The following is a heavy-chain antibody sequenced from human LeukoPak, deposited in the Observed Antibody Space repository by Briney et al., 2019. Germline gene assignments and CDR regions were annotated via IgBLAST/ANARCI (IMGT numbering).Heavy chain of an antibody. CDR2: ISYDGSNK. V-gene: IGHV3-30*18. D-gene: IGHD3-3*01. CDR1: GFTFSSYG. CDR3: AKDSAIFGVVYGGTFDY. J-gene: IGHJ4*02. Sequence: GGSLRLSCAASGFTFSSYGMHWVRQAPGKGLEWVAVISYDGSNKYYADSVKGRFTISRDNSKNTLYLQMNSLRAEDTAVYYCAKDSAIFGVVYGGTFDYWGQGTLVTASS.